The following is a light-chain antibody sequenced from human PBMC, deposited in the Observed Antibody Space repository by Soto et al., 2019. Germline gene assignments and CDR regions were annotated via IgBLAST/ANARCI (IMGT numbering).Light chain of an antibody. CDR3: QQSYTPPVT. J-gene: IGKJ5*01. CDR2: AAS. V-gene: IGKV1-39*01. Sequence: DIQLTQSPSFLSASVGDRVTLTCRASQGISSFLAWYQQKPGKAPKLLIYAASSLQSGVPSRFTGSGSATDFTPTISSLQPEDSVTYFCQQSYTPPVTLGHRTRLEIK. CDR1: QGISSF.